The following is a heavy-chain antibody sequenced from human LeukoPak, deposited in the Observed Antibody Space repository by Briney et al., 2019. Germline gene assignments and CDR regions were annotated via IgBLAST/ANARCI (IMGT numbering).Heavy chain of an antibody. CDR2: ISTTSNYI. CDR3: ARDPRYYHGSGFDY. Sequence: GGSLRLSCAASGFTFSSYGMHWVRQAPGKGLEWVSSISTTSNYIYHADSVKGRFTISRDNAKNSLYLQMNSLRAEDTAVYYCARDPRYYHGSGFDYWGQGTLVTVSS. J-gene: IGHJ4*02. D-gene: IGHD3-10*01. CDR1: GFTFSSYG. V-gene: IGHV3-21*01.